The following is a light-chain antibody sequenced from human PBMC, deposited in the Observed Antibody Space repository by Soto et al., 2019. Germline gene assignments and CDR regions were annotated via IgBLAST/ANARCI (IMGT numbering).Light chain of an antibody. CDR3: QSYDSSLRSYV. Sequence: QSVLTQPPSVSGAPGQRVTISSTGTSPNFGAGYDVPWYQQLPGTAPKLLIYGNNNRPSGVPDRFSGSKSGTSAALAITGLQAGDEADYFCQSYDSSLRSYVFGTGTKVTVL. V-gene: IGLV1-40*01. CDR2: GNN. CDR1: SPNFGAGYD. J-gene: IGLJ1*01.